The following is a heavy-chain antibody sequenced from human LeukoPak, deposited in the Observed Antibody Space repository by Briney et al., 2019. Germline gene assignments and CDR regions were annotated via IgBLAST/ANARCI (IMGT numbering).Heavy chain of an antibody. CDR2: IYTSGST. J-gene: IGHJ4*02. CDR3: ARDRADFWSGYQLYYFDY. CDR1: GGSLSSGSYY. D-gene: IGHD3-3*01. V-gene: IGHV4-61*02. Sequence: SQTLSLTCTVSGGSLSSGSYYWSWIRQPAGKGLEWIGRIYTSGSTNYNPSLKSRVTISVDTSKNQFSLKLSSVTAADTAVYYCARDRADFWSGYQLYYFDYWGQGTLVTVSS.